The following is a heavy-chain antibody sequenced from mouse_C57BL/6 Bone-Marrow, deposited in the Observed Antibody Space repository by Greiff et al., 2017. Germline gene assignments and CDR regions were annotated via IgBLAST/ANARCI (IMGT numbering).Heavy chain of an antibody. Sequence: EVQQVESGEGLVKPGGSLKLSCAASGFTFSSYAMSWVRQTPEKRLEWVAYISSGGDYIYYADTVKGRFTISRDNARNTLYLQMSSLKSEDTAMYYCTRDGGLLNFDNWGQGTTLTVSS. J-gene: IGHJ2*01. CDR2: ISSGGDYI. D-gene: IGHD2-10*01. CDR3: TRDGGLLNFDN. V-gene: IGHV5-9-1*02. CDR1: GFTFSSYA.